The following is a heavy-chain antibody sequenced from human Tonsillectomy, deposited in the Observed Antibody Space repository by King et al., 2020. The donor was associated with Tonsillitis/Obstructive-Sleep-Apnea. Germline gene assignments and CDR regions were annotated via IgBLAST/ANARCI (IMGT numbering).Heavy chain of an antibody. CDR1: GGSVSSGNYY. D-gene: IGHD2-2*01. CDR3: ARGVVPAALTWFDP. J-gene: IGHJ5*02. V-gene: IGHV4-61*01. Sequence: QLQESGPGLVKPSETLSLTCTVSGGSVSSGNYYWSWIRQSPGKGLEWIGYIYDSGSTNYNPTLKGRVTISVATSKNQFSLKLSSVTAADTAVYYCARGVVPAALTWFDPWGQGTLVTVSS. CDR2: IYDSGST.